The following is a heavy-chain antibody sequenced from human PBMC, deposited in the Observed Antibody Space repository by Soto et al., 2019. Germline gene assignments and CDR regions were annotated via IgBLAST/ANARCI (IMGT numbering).Heavy chain of an antibody. CDR2: LSGSGGST. CDR1: GLTFTSYA. V-gene: IGHV3-23*01. J-gene: IGHJ4*02. D-gene: IGHD1-1*01. CDR3: AKDQGFTQLYYFDY. Sequence: EVQLLESGGGLEQPGGSLSLSLAASGLTFTSYAMSWVPQAPGKGLEWVSALSGSGGSTYYADSVKGRFTISRDNSKNTLYLQMNSLRAEDTAVYYCAKDQGFTQLYYFDYWGQGTLVTVSS.